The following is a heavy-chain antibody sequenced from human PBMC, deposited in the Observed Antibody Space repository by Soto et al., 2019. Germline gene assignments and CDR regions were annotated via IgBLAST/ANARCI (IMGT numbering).Heavy chain of an antibody. CDR3: ARGTPTVTILGWFDP. J-gene: IGHJ5*02. CDR1: GGSFSGYY. Sequence: PSETLSLTCAVYGGSFSGYYWSWIRQPPGKGLEWIGEINHSGSTNYNPSLKSRVTISVDTSKNQFSLKLSSVTAADTAVYYCARGTPTVTILGWFDPWGQGTLVTVSS. V-gene: IGHV4-34*01. CDR2: INHSGST. D-gene: IGHD4-17*01.